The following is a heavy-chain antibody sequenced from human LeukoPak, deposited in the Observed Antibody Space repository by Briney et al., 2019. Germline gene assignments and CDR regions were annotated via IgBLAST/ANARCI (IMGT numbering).Heavy chain of an antibody. D-gene: IGHD3-3*01. CDR3: ARTYYDFWSGYSLVYNWFDP. CDR1: GGTFSSYA. J-gene: IGHJ5*02. V-gene: IGHV1-69*05. CDR2: IIPIFGTA. Sequence: GASVKVSCKASGGTFSSYAISWVRQAPGQGLEWMGRIIPIFGTANYAQKFQGRVTITTDESTSTAYMELSSLRSEDTAVYDCARTYYDFWSGYSLVYNWFDPWGQGTLVAVSS.